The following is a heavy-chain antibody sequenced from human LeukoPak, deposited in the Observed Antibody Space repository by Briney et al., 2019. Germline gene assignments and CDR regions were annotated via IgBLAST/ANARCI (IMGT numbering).Heavy chain of an antibody. J-gene: IGHJ5*02. V-gene: IGHV4-34*01. CDR3: ARGPLAFRRVAGIFS. CDR2: IIHSGGT. Sequence: SETLSLTCTVSGGSFNGYSYTWIRQPPGKGLEWIGEIIHSGGTSYNPSLKSRLTISVDTSRKQFSLKLTSVTAADTALYFCARGPLAFRRVAGIFSWGRGTQVTVSS. D-gene: IGHD6-19*01. CDR1: GGSFNGYS.